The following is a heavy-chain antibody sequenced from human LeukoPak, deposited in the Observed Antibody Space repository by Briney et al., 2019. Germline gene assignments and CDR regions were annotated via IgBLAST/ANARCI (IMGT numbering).Heavy chain of an antibody. CDR1: GFIFSSHG. J-gene: IGHJ4*02. CDR3: AKDLGYIVATIFDY. D-gene: IGHD5-12*01. V-gene: IGHV3-23*01. Sequence: GGTLRLSCAASGFIFSSHGMNWVRQAPGKGLEWVSGISPSGDITYYADSVKGRFTISRDNSKNTLYLQMNSLRAEDTAVYYCAKDLGYIVATIFDYWGQGTLVTVSS. CDR2: ISPSGDIT.